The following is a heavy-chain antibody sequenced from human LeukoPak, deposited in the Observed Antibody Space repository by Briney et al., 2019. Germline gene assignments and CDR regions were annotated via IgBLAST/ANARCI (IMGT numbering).Heavy chain of an antibody. Sequence: PETLSLTCTVSGGSISSYYWSWIRQPPGKGLEWIGYIYYSGSTNYNPSLKSRVTISVDTSKNQFSLKLSSVTAADTAVYYCARESPGTNFDYWGQGTLVTVSS. D-gene: IGHD1-26*01. CDR2: IYYSGST. CDR1: GGSISSYY. CDR3: ARESPGTNFDY. V-gene: IGHV4-59*01. J-gene: IGHJ4*02.